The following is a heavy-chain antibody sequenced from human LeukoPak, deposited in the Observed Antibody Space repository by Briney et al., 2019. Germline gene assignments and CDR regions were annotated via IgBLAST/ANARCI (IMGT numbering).Heavy chain of an antibody. V-gene: IGHV3-21*01. CDR1: GFTFSSYS. D-gene: IGHD6-19*01. CDR3: GSPPVAGMEAG. Sequence: GGSLRLSCAASGFTFSSYSMNWVRQAPGKGLEWVSSISSSSSYIYYADSVKGRFTISRDNAKNSLYLQMNSLRAEDTAVYYRGSPPVAGMEAGWGQGTLVTVSS. CDR2: ISSSSSYI. J-gene: IGHJ4*02.